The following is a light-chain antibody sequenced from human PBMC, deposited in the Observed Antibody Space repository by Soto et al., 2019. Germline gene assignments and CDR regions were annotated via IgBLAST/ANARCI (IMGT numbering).Light chain of an antibody. V-gene: IGKV3-11*01. Sequence: EIVLTQSPATLSLSPGERATLSCRASQSVRSYLAWYQQKPGQAPRLLIYDASNRAAGIPARFSGSGSGTDFTLTISSLEPEDFAVYYCQQRSSWPRLTFGVGTKVDIX. CDR2: DAS. CDR3: QQRSSWPRLT. CDR1: QSVRSY. J-gene: IGKJ4*01.